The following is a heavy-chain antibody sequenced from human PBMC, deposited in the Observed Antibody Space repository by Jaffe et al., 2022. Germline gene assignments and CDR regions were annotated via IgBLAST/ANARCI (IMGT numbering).Heavy chain of an antibody. V-gene: IGHV3-23*01. CDR2: ISGSSVGT. D-gene: IGHD6-19*01. CDR3: AKEAGVIAVAGTPDAVFQH. J-gene: IGHJ1*01. Sequence: EMQLLESGGGLVQPGGSLRLSCAASGFTFSGYAMSWVRQAPGKGLEWVSAISGSSVGTYYADSVKGRFTISRDNSKNTLYLQMNSLRAEDTAFYYCAKEAGVIAVAGTPDAVFQHWGQGTLVTVSS. CDR1: GFTFSGYA.